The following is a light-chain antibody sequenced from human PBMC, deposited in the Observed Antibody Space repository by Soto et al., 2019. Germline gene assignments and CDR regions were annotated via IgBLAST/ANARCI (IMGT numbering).Light chain of an antibody. CDR2: GAS. Sequence: EIVMTQSPATLSVSPGERATLSCRASQSVSSNLAWYQQKPGQAPRLLIDGASTRATGIPARFSGSGSGTEFTLAISSLQSEDFAAYYCQQYNNWPPLYTFGQGTKLEIK. V-gene: IGKV3-15*01. CDR3: QQYNNWPPLYT. J-gene: IGKJ2*01. CDR1: QSVSSN.